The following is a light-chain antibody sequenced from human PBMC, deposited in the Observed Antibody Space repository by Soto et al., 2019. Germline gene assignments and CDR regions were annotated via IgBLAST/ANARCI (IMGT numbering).Light chain of an antibody. CDR2: WAS. J-gene: IGKJ4*01. Sequence: DIVMTQSPDSLAVSLGERATINCKSSQSVLYSSNNKNYLAWYQQKPGQPPKLLIYWASTRESGVPDRFSGSXSXTDFSLTISSLQAEDVAVYYCQQYYSTPPAFGGGTKVEIK. V-gene: IGKV4-1*01. CDR1: QSVLYSSNNKNY. CDR3: QQYYSTPPA.